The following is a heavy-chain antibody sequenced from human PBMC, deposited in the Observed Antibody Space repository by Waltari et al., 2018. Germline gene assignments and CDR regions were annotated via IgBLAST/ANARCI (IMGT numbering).Heavy chain of an antibody. CDR3: AGRRVVRGVGFDY. V-gene: IGHV4-39*07. D-gene: IGHD3-10*01. CDR1: GCSISSSRLY. J-gene: IGHJ4*02. Sequence: QLQLQESGPGLVKPSETLSLTCTVYGCSISSSRLYWGWIRPPPGKGLEWIGSIYFSWSTSYNRSLNGRVTRSVDTSKNRLSLKLSSGTAADTAVYYCAGRRVVRGVGFDYWGQGTLVTVSS. CDR2: IYFSWST.